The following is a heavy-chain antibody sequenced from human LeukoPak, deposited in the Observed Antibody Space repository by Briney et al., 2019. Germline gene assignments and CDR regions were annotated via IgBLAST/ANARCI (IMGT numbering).Heavy chain of an antibody. CDR1: RFTFSSYA. D-gene: IGHD3-9*01. CDR3: AKWGDYDILTGYYVSDF. Sequence: GGFLRLSCAASRFTFSSYAMSWVRQAPGKGLEWVSAISGSGGSTYYADSVKGRFTISRDNSENTLYVEMNTLRAEDTAVYYCAKWGDYDILTGYYVSDFWGQGTLVTVSS. V-gene: IGHV3-23*01. J-gene: IGHJ4*02. CDR2: ISGSGGST.